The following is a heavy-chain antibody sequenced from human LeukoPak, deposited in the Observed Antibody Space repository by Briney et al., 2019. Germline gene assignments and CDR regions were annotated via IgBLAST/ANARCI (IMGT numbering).Heavy chain of an antibody. Sequence: PSETLSLTCTVSGGSISSYYWSWIRQPPGKGLEWIGYIYYSGSTNYNPSLKSRVTISVDTSKNQFSLKLSSVTAADTAVYYCARGGGWTPNYYYGMDAWGQGTTVTVSS. J-gene: IGHJ6*02. CDR2: IYYSGST. CDR3: ARGGGWTPNYYYGMDA. D-gene: IGHD6-19*01. CDR1: GGSISSYY. V-gene: IGHV4-59*01.